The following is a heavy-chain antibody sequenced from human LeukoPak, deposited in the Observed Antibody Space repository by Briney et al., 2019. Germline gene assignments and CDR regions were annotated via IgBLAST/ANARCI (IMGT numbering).Heavy chain of an antibody. D-gene: IGHD2-21*01. Sequence: GGSLRLSCAASGFTFSSYAMSWVRQAPGQGLEWMGIINPSGGSTSYAQKFQGRVTMTRDTSTSTVYMELSSLRSEDTAVYYCARIPTMGSLDYWGQGTLVTVSS. J-gene: IGHJ4*02. CDR1: GFTFSSYA. CDR2: INPSGGST. V-gene: IGHV1-46*01. CDR3: ARIPTMGSLDY.